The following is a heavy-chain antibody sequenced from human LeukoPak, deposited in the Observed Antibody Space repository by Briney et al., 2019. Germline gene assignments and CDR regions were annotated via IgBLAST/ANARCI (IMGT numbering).Heavy chain of an antibody. V-gene: IGHV3-23*01. J-gene: IGHJ4*02. CDR1: GFTFSSYS. CDR3: AKDRYYYGSGSYPTDFDY. Sequence: PGGSLRLSCAASGFTFSSYSMNWVRQAPGKGLEWVSAISGSGGSTYYADSVKGRFTISRDNSKNTLYLQMNSLRAEDTAVYYCAKDRYYYGSGSYPTDFDYWGQGTLVTVSS. CDR2: ISGSGGST. D-gene: IGHD3-10*01.